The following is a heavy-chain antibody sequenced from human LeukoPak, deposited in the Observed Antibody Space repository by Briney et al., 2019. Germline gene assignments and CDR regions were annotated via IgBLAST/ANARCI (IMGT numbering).Heavy chain of an antibody. CDR2: INPNSGGT. V-gene: IGHV1-2*02. CDR1: GYIFIDYY. Sequence: ASVKVSCKASGYIFIDYYIHWVRQAPGQGLERMGWINPNSGGTNYAQKFQGRVTMTRDTSINTTFMDLSSLTSDDTAVYYCARGHDNTGYNYFDYWGQGTLVAVSS. J-gene: IGHJ4*02. CDR3: ARGHDNTGYNYFDY. D-gene: IGHD3-9*01.